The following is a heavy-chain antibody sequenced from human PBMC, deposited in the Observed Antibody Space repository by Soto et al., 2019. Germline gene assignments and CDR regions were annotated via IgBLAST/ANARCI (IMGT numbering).Heavy chain of an antibody. J-gene: IGHJ6*02. CDR2: ISAYNGNT. D-gene: IGHD6-6*01. CDR3: ARDEDSSSPEYYYYYYGMDV. Sequence: ASVKVSCKASGYTFTSYGISWVRQAPGQGXEWMGWISAYNGNTNYAQKLQGRVTMTTDTSTSTAYMELRSLRSDDTAVYYCARDEDSSSPEYYYYYYGMDVWGQGTTVTVSS. V-gene: IGHV1-18*04. CDR1: GYTFTSYG.